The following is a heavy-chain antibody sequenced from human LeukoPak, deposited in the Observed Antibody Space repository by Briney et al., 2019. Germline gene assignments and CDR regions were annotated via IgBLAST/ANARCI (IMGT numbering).Heavy chain of an antibody. Sequence: GGSLTLSCAASGFTFSNYAMHWVRQAPGKGLEWVAVISCDGSNKYYADSVKGRFTISRDNSKNTLYLQMNSLRAEDTAVYYCARVGSSGWYFFDNWGQGTLVTVSS. CDR3: ARVGSSGWYFFDN. J-gene: IGHJ4*02. D-gene: IGHD6-19*01. CDR2: ISCDGSNK. CDR1: GFTFSNYA. V-gene: IGHV3-30-3*01.